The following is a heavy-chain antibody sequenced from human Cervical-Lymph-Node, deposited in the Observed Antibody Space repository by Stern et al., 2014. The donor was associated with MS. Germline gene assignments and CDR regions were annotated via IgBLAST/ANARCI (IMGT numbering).Heavy chain of an antibody. CDR2: ISYDGNHK. J-gene: IGHJ4*02. CDR1: GFTFSSYG. CDR3: ARDYEDTSMLFDH. D-gene: IGHD2-8*01. Sequence: VQLVESGGAVVQPGRSLRLSCAASGFTFSSYGMHWVRQAPGKGLEWVTFISYDGNHKYYAASVKGRFTISRDNSKNTLHLQMNSMTPDDTAIYYWARDYEDTSMLFDHWGQGTLVTVSS. V-gene: IGHV3-30*03.